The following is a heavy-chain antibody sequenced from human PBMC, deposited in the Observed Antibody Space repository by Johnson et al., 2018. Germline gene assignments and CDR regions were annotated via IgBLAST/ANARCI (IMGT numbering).Heavy chain of an antibody. V-gene: IGHV3-23*04. J-gene: IGHJ6*03. Sequence: VQLVESGGGLVQPGGSLRLSCAASGFSFSSYAMSWVRQAPGKGLEWVSAISGSGGSTYYADSVKGRFTISRDNSKNSLYLQMNSRGAEDTAVYYCARGPSYDYYYYYMDVWGKGTTVTVSS. CDR1: GFSFSSYA. CDR3: ARGPSYDYYYYYMDV. CDR2: ISGSGGST. D-gene: IGHD5-18*01.